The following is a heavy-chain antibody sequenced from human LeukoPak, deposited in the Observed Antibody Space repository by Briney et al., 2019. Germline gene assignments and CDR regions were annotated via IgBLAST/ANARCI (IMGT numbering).Heavy chain of an antibody. J-gene: IGHJ4*02. CDR2: ISWNSGSI. D-gene: IGHD3-9*01. CDR3: XXXXYDILTAVIDY. Sequence: GRSLRLSCAASGFTFDDYAMHWVRQAPGKGLEWVSGISWNSGSIGYADSVKGRFTISRDNAKNSLYLQMNSLRAEDTALYYXXXXXYDILTAVIDYWGQGTLVTVSS. CDR1: GFTFDDYA. V-gene: IGHV3-9*01.